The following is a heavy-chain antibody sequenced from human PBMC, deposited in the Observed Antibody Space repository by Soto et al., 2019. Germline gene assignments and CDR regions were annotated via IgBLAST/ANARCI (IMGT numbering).Heavy chain of an antibody. CDR2: ISGSGDST. D-gene: IGHD1-26*01. CDR3: ARRGSGSYYDY. CDR1: GFTFDDYG. J-gene: IGHJ4*02. Sequence: GGSLRLSCAASGFTFDDYGMSWVRQAPGKGLEWVSAISGSGDSTYYADSVKGRFTTSRDNSKNTLYLQMNSLRAEDTAVYYCARRGSGSYYDYWGQGTLVTVSS. V-gene: IGHV3-23*01.